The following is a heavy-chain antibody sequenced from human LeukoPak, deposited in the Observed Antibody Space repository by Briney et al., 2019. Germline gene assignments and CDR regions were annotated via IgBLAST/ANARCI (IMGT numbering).Heavy chain of an antibody. V-gene: IGHV3-30-3*01. CDR3: ARDPRGITGTRWLSPGYYFDY. Sequence: PGGSLRLSCAASGFTFSSYAMHWVRQAPGKGLEWVAVISYDGSNKYYADSVKGRFTISRDNSKNTLYLQMNSLRAEDTAVYYCARDPRGITGTRWLSPGYYFDYWGQGTLVTVSS. D-gene: IGHD1-7*01. J-gene: IGHJ4*02. CDR1: GFTFSSYA. CDR2: ISYDGSNK.